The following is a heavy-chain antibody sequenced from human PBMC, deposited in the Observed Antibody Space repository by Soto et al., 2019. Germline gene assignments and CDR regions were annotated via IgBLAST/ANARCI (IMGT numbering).Heavy chain of an antibody. J-gene: IGHJ4*02. CDR3: ARGYCSGGSCYSLDY. CDR2: IIPILGIA. Sequence: QVQLVQSGAEVKKPGSSVKVSCKASGGTFSSYTISWVRQAPGQGLEWMGRIIPILGIANYAQKFQGRVTVXVDXSXITAYMELSSLRSEDTAVYYCARGYCSGGSCYSLDYWGQGTLVTVSS. V-gene: IGHV1-69*02. CDR1: GGTFSSYT. D-gene: IGHD2-15*01.